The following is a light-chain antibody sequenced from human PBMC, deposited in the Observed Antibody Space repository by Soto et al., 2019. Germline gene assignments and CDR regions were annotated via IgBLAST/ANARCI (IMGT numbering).Light chain of an antibody. Sequence: DIQMTQSPSTRSGSVGDAGTITCPASQTISSWLAWYQQKPGKAPKLLIYAASSLQSGVPSRFSGSGSGTDFTLTISSLQPEDFATYYCQQSYSTLWTFGQGTKVDIK. CDR2: AAS. J-gene: IGKJ1*01. CDR3: QQSYSTLWT. V-gene: IGKV1-39*01. CDR1: QTISSW.